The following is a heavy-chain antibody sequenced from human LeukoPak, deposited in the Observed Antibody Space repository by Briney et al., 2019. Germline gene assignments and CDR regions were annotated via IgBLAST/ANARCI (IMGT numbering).Heavy chain of an antibody. CDR1: GFTFWINA. CDR2: INDRGSNA. D-gene: IGHD1-1*01. J-gene: IGHJ4*02. Sequence: GGSLRLSCTPSGFTFWINAITWVRQAPGGGLGWVSSINDRGSNAYYTDSVRGRFTVSRDNSKNMLYLQMNSLRAEDTAFYYCAKCPRDNCRGGFDYWGQGTLVTVS. V-gene: IGHV3-23*01. CDR3: AKCPRDNCRGGFDY.